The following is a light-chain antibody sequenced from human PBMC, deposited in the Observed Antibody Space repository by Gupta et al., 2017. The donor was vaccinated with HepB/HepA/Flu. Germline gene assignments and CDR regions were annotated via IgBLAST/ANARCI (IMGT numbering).Light chain of an antibody. V-gene: IGKV1-37*01. CDR1: QGISSY. CDR2: SAS. CDR3: QRTCNAPGT. J-gene: IGKJ1*01. Sequence: DLQLTPSPSALSASVGDRVTITCRVSQGISSYVNWYRQQPGKVPKLLTYSASNLQSGVPSRCGGRGAGNDFTLTSSSLEDEVVATYYEQRTCNAPGTFGQGTKVDIK.